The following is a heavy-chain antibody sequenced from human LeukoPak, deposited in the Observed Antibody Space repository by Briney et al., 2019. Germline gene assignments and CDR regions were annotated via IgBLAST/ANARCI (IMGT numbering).Heavy chain of an antibody. V-gene: IGHV4-59*01. CDR2: IYYSGST. D-gene: IGHD6-19*01. CDR3: ARSYNSGFDY. J-gene: IGHJ4*02. Sequence: PSKTLSLTCTVSGGSISSYYWSWIRQPPGKGPEWIGYIYYSGSTNYNPSLKSRVTISVDTSKNQFSLKLTSVTAADTAVYYCARSYNSGFDYWGQGTLVTVSS. CDR1: GGSISSYY.